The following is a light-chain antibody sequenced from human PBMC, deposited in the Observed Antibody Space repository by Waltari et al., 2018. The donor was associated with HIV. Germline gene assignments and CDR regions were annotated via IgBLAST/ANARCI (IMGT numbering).Light chain of an antibody. CDR2: GNT. CDR1: SSNIGARED. CDR3: QSYDNSLNAVV. Sequence: QSLLTQPPSVSGAPGQRVIISCTGSSSNIGAREDVSWYQQLPVAVPKVLIYGNTNRPSGVPDRFSGSKSGASASLAIAGLQTDDEADYYCQSYDNSLNAVVFGGGTRLTVL. J-gene: IGLJ2*01. V-gene: IGLV1-40*01.